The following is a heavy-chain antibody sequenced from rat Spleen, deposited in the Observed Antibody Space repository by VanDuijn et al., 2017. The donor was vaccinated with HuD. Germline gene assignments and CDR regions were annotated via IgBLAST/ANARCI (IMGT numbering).Heavy chain of an antibody. D-gene: IGHD1-9*01. CDR3: ARHPYYGYNLYVMDA. Sequence: EVQLVESGGGLVQPGRSLKLSCAASGFTFSNYDMAWVRQAPTKGLEWIASISTGGGNTYYRDSVKGRFTISRDNAKSTLYLQMDSLRSEDTATYYCARHPYYGYNLYVMDAWGQGASVTVSS. CDR1: GFTFSNYD. CDR2: ISTGGGNT. V-gene: IGHV5-25*01. J-gene: IGHJ4*01.